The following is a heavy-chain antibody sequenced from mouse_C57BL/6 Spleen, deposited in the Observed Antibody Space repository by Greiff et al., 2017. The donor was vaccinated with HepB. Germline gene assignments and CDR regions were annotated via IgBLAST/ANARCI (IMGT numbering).Heavy chain of an antibody. Sequence: EVQRVESGGDLVKPGGSLKLSCAASGFTFSSYGMSWVRQTPDKRLEWVATISSGGSYTYYPDSVKGRFTISRDNAKNTLYLQMSSLKSEDTAMYFCARDYGSSFWYFDVWGTGTTVTVSS. CDR2: ISSGGSYT. V-gene: IGHV5-6*01. D-gene: IGHD1-1*01. CDR1: GFTFSSYG. J-gene: IGHJ1*03. CDR3: ARDYGSSFWYFDV.